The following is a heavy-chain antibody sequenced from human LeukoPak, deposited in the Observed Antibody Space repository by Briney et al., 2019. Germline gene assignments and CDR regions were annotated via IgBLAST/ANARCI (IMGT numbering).Heavy chain of an antibody. CDR1: GYTFTGYY. V-gene: IGHV1-2*02. CDR2: INPNSGGT. D-gene: IGHD3-3*01. J-gene: IGHJ4*02. Sequence: GASVKVSCKASGYTFTGYYMHWVRQAPGQGLEWMGWINPNSGGTNYAQKFQGRVTMTRDTSISTAYMELSRLRSDDTAVYYCARGNQTRGYDFWSGYYGGAVDYWGQGTLVTVSS. CDR3: ARGNQTRGYDFWSGYYGGAVDY.